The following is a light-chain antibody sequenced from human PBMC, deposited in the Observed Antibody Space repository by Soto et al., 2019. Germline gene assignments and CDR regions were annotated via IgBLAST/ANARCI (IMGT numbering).Light chain of an antibody. CDR1: QGISSY. CDR3: QQLNSSPYT. J-gene: IGKJ2*01. Sequence: DIQLTQSPSFLSASVGDRVTITCRARQGISSYLAWYQQKPGKAPKLLIYAASTLQSGVPSRFSGSGSGTEFTLTISSLQPEDVATYYCQQLNSSPYTFGHGTKLQIK. CDR2: AAS. V-gene: IGKV1-9*01.